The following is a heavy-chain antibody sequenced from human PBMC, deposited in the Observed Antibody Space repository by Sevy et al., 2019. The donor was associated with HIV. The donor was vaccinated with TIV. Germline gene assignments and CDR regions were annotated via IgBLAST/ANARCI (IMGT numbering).Heavy chain of an antibody. CDR2: IYYSGST. V-gene: IGHV4-39*01. Sequence: SETLSLTCTVSGGSISSSSYYWGWIRQPPGKGLEWIGSIYYSGSTYYNPSLKGRVTISVDTSKNQFSLKLSSVTAADTAVYYCARHAKYYDILTGYSIHPNNWFDPWGQGTLVTVSS. J-gene: IGHJ5*02. CDR3: ARHAKYYDILTGYSIHPNNWFDP. D-gene: IGHD3-9*01. CDR1: GGSISSSSYY.